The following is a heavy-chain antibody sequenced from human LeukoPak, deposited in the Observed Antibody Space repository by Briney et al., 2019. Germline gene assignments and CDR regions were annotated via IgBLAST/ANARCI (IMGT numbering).Heavy chain of an antibody. CDR2: TYYRSKWYD. J-gene: IGHJ5*01. V-gene: IGHV6-1*01. CDR3: ARDLGTSGWYTFDF. D-gene: IGHD6-19*01. CDR1: GDSVPSKNGA. Sequence: SQTLSLTCAISGDSVPSKNGAWNWIRQSPSGGLEWLGRTYYRSKWYDEYADSVKGRVTISPDTSKNQFSLHVYSLTPEDTAVYYCARDLGTSGWYTFDFWGQGTLVTVSS.